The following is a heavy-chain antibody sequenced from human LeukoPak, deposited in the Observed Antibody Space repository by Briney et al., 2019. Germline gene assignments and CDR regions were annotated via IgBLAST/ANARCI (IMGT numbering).Heavy chain of an antibody. D-gene: IGHD1-26*01. Sequence: ASVKVSCKASGYTFTSYYMHWVRQAPGQGLEWMGIINPSGGSTSYAQKFQGRVTMTRDMSTSTVYMELSSLRSEDTAVYYCARGGGSYSDYYYYMDVWGKGTTVTISS. V-gene: IGHV1-46*01. CDR1: GYTFTSYY. J-gene: IGHJ6*03. CDR3: ARGGGSYSDYYYYMDV. CDR2: INPSGGST.